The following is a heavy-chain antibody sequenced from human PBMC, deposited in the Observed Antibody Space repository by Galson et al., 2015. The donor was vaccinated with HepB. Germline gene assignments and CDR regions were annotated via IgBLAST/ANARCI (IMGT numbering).Heavy chain of an antibody. CDR2: ISENDIST. D-gene: IGHD2/OR15-2a*01. CDR1: GLTLETYD. V-gene: IGHV3-23*01. J-gene: IGHJ6*03. CDR3: AKGSPTSFYHYYMDV. Sequence: SLRLPCAASGLTLETYDISWVRQAPGRGLQWVSAISENDISTHYADPVKGRFTISRQKSKNMVFLQMNRLKVEDTAVYYCAKGSPTSFYHYYMDVWGKGTTVTVSS.